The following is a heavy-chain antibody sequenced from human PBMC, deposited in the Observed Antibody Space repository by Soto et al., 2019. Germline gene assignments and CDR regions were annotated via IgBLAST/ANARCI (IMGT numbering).Heavy chain of an antibody. CDR2: IIPIFGTA. CDR1: GGTFSSYA. Sequence: ASVKVSCKASGGTFSSYAISWVRQAPGQGLEWMGGIIPIFGTANYAQKFQGRVTITADESTSTAYMELSSLRSEDTAVYYCASRSQAGIVGATIRDYWGQGTLVTVS. V-gene: IGHV1-69*13. CDR3: ASRSQAGIVGATIRDY. J-gene: IGHJ4*02. D-gene: IGHD1-26*01.